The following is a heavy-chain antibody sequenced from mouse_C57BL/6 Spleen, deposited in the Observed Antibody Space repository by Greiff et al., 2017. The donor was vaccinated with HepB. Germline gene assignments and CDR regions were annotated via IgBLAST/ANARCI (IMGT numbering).Heavy chain of an antibody. CDR2: INPSNGGT. V-gene: IGHV1-53*01. Sequence: HVQLQQPGTELVKPGASVKLSCKASGYTFTSYWMHWVKQRPGQGLEWIGNINPSNGGTNYNEKFKSKATLTVDKSSSTAYMQLSSLTSEDSAVYYCAREWGNYYGSSYDYAMDYWGQGTSVTVSS. D-gene: IGHD1-1*01. CDR1: GYTFTSYW. CDR3: AREWGNYYGSSYDYAMDY. J-gene: IGHJ4*01.